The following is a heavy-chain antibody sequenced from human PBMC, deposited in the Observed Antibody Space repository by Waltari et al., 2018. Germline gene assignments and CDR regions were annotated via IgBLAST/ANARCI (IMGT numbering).Heavy chain of an antibody. D-gene: IGHD2-8*02. CDR1: GGSLRGFY. CDR3: VRLEDCTGPGGNCYSGAPFAVDV. J-gene: IGHJ6*02. Sequence: QVHLQQWGAGLLRPSETLSLICAVYGGSLRGFYWGWIRQPPGKGLEWIGAINPSPNGNYNPSLRSRVHMSLAPSQNQFSLQLTSVTAADTGVYYCVRLEDCTGPGGNCYSGAPFAVDVWGQGTTVTVPS. CDR2: INPSPNG. V-gene: IGHV4-34*01.